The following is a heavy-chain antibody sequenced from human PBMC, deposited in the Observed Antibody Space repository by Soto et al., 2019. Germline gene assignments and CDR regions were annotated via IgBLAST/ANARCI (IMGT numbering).Heavy chain of an antibody. Sequence: SETLSLTCTVSGGSVSSYYWSWIRHPPGKGLEWLGYIYYSASTSYNPSLKSRVTISVDKSKNQFSLKLSSVTAADTAVYYCASELDSSGYYFDYWGQGTLVTVSS. CDR2: IYYSAST. V-gene: IGHV4-59*02. D-gene: IGHD3-22*01. CDR1: GGSVSSYY. J-gene: IGHJ4*02. CDR3: ASELDSSGYYFDY.